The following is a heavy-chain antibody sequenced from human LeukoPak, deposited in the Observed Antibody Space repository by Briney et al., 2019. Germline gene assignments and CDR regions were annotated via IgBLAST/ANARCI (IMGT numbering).Heavy chain of an antibody. Sequence: GGSLRLSCAASGFSFYTCGMHWVRQAPGKGLEWVSNISQDGSEKYYVDSVKGRFTISRDNAKNSLYLQMNSLRAEDTAVYYCAREGGGPGGDGRHFDYWGQGTLVTVSS. CDR1: GFSFYTCG. CDR3: AREGGGPGGDGRHFDY. V-gene: IGHV3-7*01. D-gene: IGHD3-16*01. CDR2: ISQDGSEK. J-gene: IGHJ4*02.